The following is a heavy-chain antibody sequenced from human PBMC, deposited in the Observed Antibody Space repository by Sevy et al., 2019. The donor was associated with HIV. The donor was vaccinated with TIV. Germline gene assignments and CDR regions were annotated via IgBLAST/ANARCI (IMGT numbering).Heavy chain of an antibody. Sequence: GGSLRLSCTVSGFIFSNFAMHWVRQAPGKGLEWVAVTSYDGSHKYYADSVKGRFTVSRDNSRNILSLEMSSLTRDDTAVYYCARGENDDEFFQYWGQGTLVTGSS. CDR1: GFIFSNFA. CDR3: ARGENDDEFFQY. D-gene: IGHD1-26*01. J-gene: IGHJ1*01. V-gene: IGHV3-30*04. CDR2: TSYDGSHK.